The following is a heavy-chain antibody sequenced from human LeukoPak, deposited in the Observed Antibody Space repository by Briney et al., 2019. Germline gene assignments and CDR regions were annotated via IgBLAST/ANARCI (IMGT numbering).Heavy chain of an antibody. D-gene: IGHD3-3*01. CDR3: AKDEWLIYRADFILDY. V-gene: IGHV3-43*02. Sequence: GGSLRLSCAASGFPFGDHAMHWVRQAPGKGLEWVSLISGDGGDTYYADSVKGRFTICRDNSKNSLYLQMNSLRAEDSALYYSAKDEWLIYRADFILDYWGQGTLVTVSS. J-gene: IGHJ4*02. CDR1: GFPFGDHA. CDR2: ISGDGGDT.